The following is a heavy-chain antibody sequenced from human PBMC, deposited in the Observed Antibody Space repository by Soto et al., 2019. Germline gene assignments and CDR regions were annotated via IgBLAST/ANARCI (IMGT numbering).Heavy chain of an antibody. CDR2: NYHTGGR. Sequence: QVQLQQSGPGLVKPSGTLSLTCFVSGDSINNTYWWSWVRQAPEKGLEWMGENYHTGGRRYKPSLRARITPSVYTSKYQFSLQLTSVTAAYTAVLYCARAVFCTTANFWDDFHTYNSDFWGQGTAVTVSS. J-gene: IGHJ6*02. D-gene: IGHD2-8*01. V-gene: IGHV4-4*02. CDR1: GDSINNTYW. CDR3: ARAVFCTTANFWDDFHTYNSDF.